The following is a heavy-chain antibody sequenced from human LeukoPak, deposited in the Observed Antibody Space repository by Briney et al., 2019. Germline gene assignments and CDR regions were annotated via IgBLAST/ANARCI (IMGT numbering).Heavy chain of an antibody. CDR1: GFTFSSYG. V-gene: IGHV3-30*02. CDR2: IRYDGSNK. D-gene: IGHD4-17*01. Sequence: PGGSLRLSCAASGFTFSSYGMHWVRQAPGKGLEWVAFIRYDGSNKYYADSVKGRFTISRDNSKNTLYLQMNSLRAEDTAVYYCAKASLRTTVTTHGDYYYHYMDVWGKGTTVTVSS. CDR3: AKASLRTTVTTHGDYYYHYMDV. J-gene: IGHJ6*03.